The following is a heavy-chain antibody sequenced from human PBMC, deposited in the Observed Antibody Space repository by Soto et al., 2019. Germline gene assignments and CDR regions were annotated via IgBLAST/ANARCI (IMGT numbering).Heavy chain of an antibody. Sequence: GSIISSNWWSWIRQAPGKGLEWVSAISGSGDGTDYADSVKGRFTISRDNSKNTLYLQMNSLRAEDTAVYYCAGPGYSSQDYWGQGALVTVSS. CDR1: GSIISSNW. J-gene: IGHJ4*02. CDR2: ISGSGDGT. D-gene: IGHD5-18*01. CDR3: AGPGYSSQDY. V-gene: IGHV3-23*01.